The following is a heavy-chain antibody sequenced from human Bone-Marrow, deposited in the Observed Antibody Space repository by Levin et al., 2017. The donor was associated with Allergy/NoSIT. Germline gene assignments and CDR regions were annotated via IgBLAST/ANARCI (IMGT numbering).Heavy chain of an antibody. J-gene: IGHJ4*02. D-gene: IGHD3-10*01. Sequence: GGSLRLSCAASGFTFSTYRMNWVRQAPGKGLEWVSYISSSSSDIHYADSVKGRFTISRDNAKNSLFLQMNSLRDEDTAVYYCARASYYASAYPVIASFDYWGPGTLVTVSS. V-gene: IGHV3-48*02. CDR2: ISSSSSDI. CDR3: ARASYYASAYPVIASFDY. CDR1: GFTFSTYR.